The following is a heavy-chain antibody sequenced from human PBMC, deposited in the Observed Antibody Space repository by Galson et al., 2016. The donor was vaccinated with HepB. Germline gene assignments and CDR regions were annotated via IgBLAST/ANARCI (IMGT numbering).Heavy chain of an antibody. V-gene: IGHV6-1*01. D-gene: IGHD2-2*01. J-gene: IGHJ2*01. Sequence: CAISGDSVSSNSVAWNRIRQSPSSGLEWLGRTYYRSEWYYDYAVSVKSRLIVNADTSKNQFSLQLNSVTPDDTAVYYCARSGYCSDISCYEGWYFDLWGRGTLVTVSS. CDR2: TYYRSEWYY. CDR1: GDSVSSNSVA. CDR3: ARSGYCSDISCYEGWYFDL.